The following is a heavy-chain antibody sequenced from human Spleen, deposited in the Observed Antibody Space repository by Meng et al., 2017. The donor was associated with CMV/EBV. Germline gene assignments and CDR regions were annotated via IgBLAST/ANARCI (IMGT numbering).Heavy chain of an antibody. V-gene: IGHV3-53*01. D-gene: IGHD2-2*02. Sequence: GESMKISCAASGFTVSSNYMSWVRQAPGKGLEWVSVIYSGGSTYYADSVKGRFTISRDNSKNTLYLQMNSLRAEDTAVYYCARAGLGYCSVTSCYNDDWGQGTLVTVSS. CDR2: IYSGGST. CDR3: ARAGLGYCSVTSCYNDD. J-gene: IGHJ4*02. CDR1: GFTVSSNY.